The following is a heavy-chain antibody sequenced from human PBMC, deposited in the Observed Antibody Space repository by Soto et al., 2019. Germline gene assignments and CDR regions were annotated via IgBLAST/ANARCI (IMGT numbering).Heavy chain of an antibody. V-gene: IGHV3-30*18. CDR1: GFTFSRYG. CDR3: AKDLFF. J-gene: IGHJ4*02. Sequence: QVQLVESGGGVVQPGRSLRLSCAASGFTFSRYGMHWVRQAPGKGLEWVAVISYDGSNKYYADSVKGRFTISRDNSKNTLYLQMNSLRAEVTAVYYCAKDLFFWGQGTLVTVSS. CDR2: ISYDGSNK. D-gene: IGHD2-21*01.